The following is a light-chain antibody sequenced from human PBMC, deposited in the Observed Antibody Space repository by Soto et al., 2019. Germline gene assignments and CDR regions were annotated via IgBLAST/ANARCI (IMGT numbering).Light chain of an antibody. J-gene: IGLJ3*02. CDR2: LESSGSY. V-gene: IGLV4-60*02. CDR1: SGHSSYI. CDR3: ETWDSNTRV. Sequence: QAVVTQSSSASASLGSSVKLTCTLSSGHSSYIIAWHQQQPGKAPRFLMKLESSGSYNKGSGVPDRFSGSSSGADRYLTISNPQFEDEADYYCETWDSNTRVFGGGTKLTVL.